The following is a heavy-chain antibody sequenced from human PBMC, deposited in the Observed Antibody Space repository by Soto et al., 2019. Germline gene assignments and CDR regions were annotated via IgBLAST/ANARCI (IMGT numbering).Heavy chain of an antibody. Sequence: GASVKVSCKASGYTFTSHGISWVRQAPGQGLEWMGWISAYNGNTNYAQKFQGRVTITADESTSTAYMELSSLRSEDTAVYYCARDTGYDILTGYYDYWGQGTQVTVSS. D-gene: IGHD3-9*01. CDR1: GYTFTSHG. J-gene: IGHJ4*02. V-gene: IGHV1-18*01. CDR2: ISAYNGNT. CDR3: ARDTGYDILTGYYDY.